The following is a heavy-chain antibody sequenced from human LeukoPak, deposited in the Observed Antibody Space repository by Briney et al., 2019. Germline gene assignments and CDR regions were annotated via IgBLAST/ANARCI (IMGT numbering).Heavy chain of an antibody. J-gene: IGHJ5*02. CDR1: GGPISGHY. Sequence: PSETLSLTCAVYGGPISGHYWSWIRQPPGKGLEWIGEINHSGSTNYNVSLKSRVTISRDTSKNQFSLKLSSVTAADTAVYYCARGPLYSSEGKGFDPWGQGTLVTVSS. CDR2: INHSGST. CDR3: ARGPLYSSEGKGFDP. D-gene: IGHD6-19*01. V-gene: IGHV4-34*01.